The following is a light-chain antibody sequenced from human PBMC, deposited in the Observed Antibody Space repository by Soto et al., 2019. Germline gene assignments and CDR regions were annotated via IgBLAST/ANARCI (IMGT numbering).Light chain of an antibody. CDR1: SSNIGAGYD. CDR3: QSYDSSLSGYV. CDR2: ANT. V-gene: IGLV1-40*01. Sequence: QSVLSQPPSVSGAPGQRGTISCTGSSSNIGAGYDVHWYQQLPGTAPILLIYANTNRPSGVPDRFSGSKSGTSASLAITGLQAEDEADYYCQSYDSSLSGYVFGTGTKLTVL. J-gene: IGLJ1*01.